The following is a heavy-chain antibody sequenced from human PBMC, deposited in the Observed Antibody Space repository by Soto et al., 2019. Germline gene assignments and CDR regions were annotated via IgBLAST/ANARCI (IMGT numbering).Heavy chain of an antibody. D-gene: IGHD3-22*01. CDR1: GGTFSSYA. Sequence: QVQLVQSGAEVKKPGSSVKVSCKASGGTFSSYAISWVRQAPGQGLEWMGGIIPIFGTANYAQKFQGRVTITADESTSTAYMELSSLRSEDTAVYYCARPPYCESSGWDYWYFDLWGRGTLVTVSS. V-gene: IGHV1-69*01. CDR3: ARPPYCESSGWDYWYFDL. CDR2: IIPIFGTA. J-gene: IGHJ2*01.